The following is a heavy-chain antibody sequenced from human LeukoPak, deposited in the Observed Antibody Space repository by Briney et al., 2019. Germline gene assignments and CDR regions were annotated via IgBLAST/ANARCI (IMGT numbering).Heavy chain of an antibody. CDR2: ILHDGSKS. Sequence: GGSLRLSCAASGFNFRNYGIHWVRQAPGKGLEWVAFILHDGSKSYYADSVKGRFTISRDNSKNTLYLQMNSLRHDDTAVYHCVEWELLPTAGYWGQGTLVTVSS. CDR3: VEWELLPTAGY. J-gene: IGHJ4*02. V-gene: IGHV3-30*02. D-gene: IGHD1-26*01. CDR1: GFNFRNYG.